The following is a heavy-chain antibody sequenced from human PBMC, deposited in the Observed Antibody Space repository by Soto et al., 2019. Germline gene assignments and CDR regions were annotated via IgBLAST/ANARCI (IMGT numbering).Heavy chain of an antibody. CDR3: ARGGSSSDNGMDV. Sequence: EVQLVESGGGLVQPGGSLRLSCAASGFTFSSYSMNWVRQAPGKGLEWVSYISSGSITIYYADSVKGRFAISRDNAKNSLYLQMNSLRDEDTAVYYCARGGSSSDNGMDVWGQGTTVTVSS. V-gene: IGHV3-48*02. J-gene: IGHJ6*02. CDR1: GFTFSSYS. CDR2: ISSGSITI. D-gene: IGHD6-6*01.